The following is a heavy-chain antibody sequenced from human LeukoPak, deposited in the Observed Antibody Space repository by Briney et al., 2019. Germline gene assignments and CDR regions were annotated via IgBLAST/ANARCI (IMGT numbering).Heavy chain of an antibody. Sequence: SETLSLTCTVSGDSISGYYWSWIRQPPGKGLEWIGNIYYSGTTNHNPSLKSRVTISVDTSKNQFSLKLSSVTAADTAVYYCAKSGYDIWYFDLWGHGTLVTVSS. CDR3: AKSGYDIWYFDL. CDR2: IYYSGTT. V-gene: IGHV4-59*12. CDR1: GDSISGYY. J-gene: IGHJ2*01. D-gene: IGHD5-12*01.